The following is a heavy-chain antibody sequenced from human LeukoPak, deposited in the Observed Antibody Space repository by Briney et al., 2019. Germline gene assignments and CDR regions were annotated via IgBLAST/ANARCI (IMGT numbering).Heavy chain of an antibody. Sequence: SETLSLTCTVSGDSIGSYFWSWIRQPPGRGLEWIGYVYHSGSTNYNPSLQSRVIISVDTSKNQVSLKLNSVTTADTAVYYCARSRVWSDYWGYFDFWGQGTLVTVSS. CDR1: GDSIGSYF. CDR3: ARSRVWSDYWGYFDF. J-gene: IGHJ4*02. D-gene: IGHD3-3*01. CDR2: VYHSGST. V-gene: IGHV4-59*01.